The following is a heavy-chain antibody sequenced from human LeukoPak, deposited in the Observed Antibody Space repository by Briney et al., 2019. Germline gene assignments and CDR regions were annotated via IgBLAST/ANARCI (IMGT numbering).Heavy chain of an antibody. CDR1: GLTFSSYG. D-gene: IGHD3-3*01. J-gene: IGHJ5*02. CDR2: IRYDGSNK. CDR3: AKSLYDFWSGYHFT. V-gene: IGHV3-30*02. Sequence: GGSLRLSCAASGLTFSSYGMHWVRQAPGKGLEWVAFIRYDGSNKYYADSVKGRFTISRDNSKNTLYLQMNSLRAEDTAVYYCAKSLYDFWSGYHFTWGQGTLVTVSS.